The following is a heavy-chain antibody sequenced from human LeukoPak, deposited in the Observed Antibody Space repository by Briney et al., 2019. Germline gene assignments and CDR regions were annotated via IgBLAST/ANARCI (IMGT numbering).Heavy chain of an antibody. CDR1: RFTFNNYW. J-gene: IGHJ6*03. Sequence: GGSLRLSCAASRFTFNNYWMSWVRQAPGKGLEWVANIKQDGSEKYYVDSVKGRFTISRDNAKNSLYLQMNSLRAEDTAVYYCARESWTVDYINYVDYYYYYMDVWGKGTTVTVSS. V-gene: IGHV3-7*01. D-gene: IGHD4-11*01. CDR2: IKQDGSEK. CDR3: ARESWTVDYINYVDYYYYYMDV.